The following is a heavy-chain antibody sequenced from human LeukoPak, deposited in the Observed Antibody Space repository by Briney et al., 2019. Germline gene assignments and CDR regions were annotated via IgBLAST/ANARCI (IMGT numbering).Heavy chain of an antibody. CDR2: IRSKANSYAT. CDR1: GFTFSGSA. Sequence: PGGSLRLSCAASGFTFSGSAMHWVRQASGKGLEWVGRIRSKANSYATAYAASVKGRFTISRDDSKNTACLQMNSLKTEDTAVYYCTRLREGPGDWGQGTLVTVSS. D-gene: IGHD7-27*01. V-gene: IGHV3-73*01. CDR3: TRLREGPGD. J-gene: IGHJ4*02.